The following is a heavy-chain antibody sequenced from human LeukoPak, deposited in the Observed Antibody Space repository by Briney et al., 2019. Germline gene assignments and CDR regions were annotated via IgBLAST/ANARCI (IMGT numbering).Heavy chain of an antibody. Sequence: SETLSLTCTVSGGSISSGDYYWSWIRQPPGKGLEWIGYIYYSGSTNYNPSLKSRVTISVDTSKNQFSLKLSSVTAADTAVYYCARDPLSANYFDYWGQGTLVTVSS. CDR1: GGSISSGDYY. V-gene: IGHV4-61*08. CDR2: IYYSGST. CDR3: ARDPLSANYFDY. J-gene: IGHJ4*02.